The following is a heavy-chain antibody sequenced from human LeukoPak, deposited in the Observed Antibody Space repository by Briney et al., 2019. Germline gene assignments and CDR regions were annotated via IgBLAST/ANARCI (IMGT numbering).Heavy chain of an antibody. D-gene: IGHD3-22*01. J-gene: IGHJ5*02. CDR2: IIPIFGTA. CDR3: ARAYDSSGYYYGWFDP. Sequence: GASVKVSCKASGGTFSSYAISWVRQAPGQGLEWMGGIIPIFGTANYAQKFQGRVTITADESTSTAYMELSSLRSEDTAVYYCARAYDSSGYYYGWFDPWGQGTLVTVSS. CDR1: GGTFSSYA. V-gene: IGHV1-69*13.